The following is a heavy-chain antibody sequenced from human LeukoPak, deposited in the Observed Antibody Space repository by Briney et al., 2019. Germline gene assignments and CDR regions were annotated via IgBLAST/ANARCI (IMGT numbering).Heavy chain of an antibody. CDR3: AKVSRGFAYRLDF. J-gene: IGHJ4*02. CDR2: IIGSGGST. Sequence: GGSLRLSRAASGFMFNIHVMSWVRQAPGKGLEWVSGIIGSGGSTYYADSVKGRFTISRDNSKNTLSLQMNSLRAEDTAIYYCAKVSRGFAYRLDFWGQGTLVTVSS. V-gene: IGHV3-23*01. D-gene: IGHD3-16*02. CDR1: GFMFNIHV.